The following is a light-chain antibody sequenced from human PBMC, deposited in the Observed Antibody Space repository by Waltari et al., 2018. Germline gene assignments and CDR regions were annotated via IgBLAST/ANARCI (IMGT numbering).Light chain of an antibody. V-gene: IGKV1-39*01. J-gene: IGKJ1*01. CDR2: GAS. CDR3: QQSFSSPWT. CDR1: QNIRTY. Sequence: DIQMTQSPSPLSASIGDTITVTCRASQNIRTYLNWYQQKPAKAPKLLIFGASTLPRGVPSRFSGSASGTEFTLTVTNLQPDDFATYFCQQSFSSPWTFGQGTTV.